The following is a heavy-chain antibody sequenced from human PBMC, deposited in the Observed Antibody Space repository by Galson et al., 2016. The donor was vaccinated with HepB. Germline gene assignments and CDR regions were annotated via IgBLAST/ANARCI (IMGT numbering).Heavy chain of an antibody. Sequence: SLRLPCAASGFTFSTNWMHWVRQAPGKGLVWVSRINGDGTITDYADSVKGRFTISRDNAENTLYLQMNSLRVEDTAVYYCARDRGGSAGAFNWFDPWGQGTLVTVSS. D-gene: IGHD3-10*01. CDR3: ARDRGGSAGAFNWFDP. V-gene: IGHV3-74*01. CDR1: GFTFSTNW. J-gene: IGHJ5*02. CDR2: INGDGTIT.